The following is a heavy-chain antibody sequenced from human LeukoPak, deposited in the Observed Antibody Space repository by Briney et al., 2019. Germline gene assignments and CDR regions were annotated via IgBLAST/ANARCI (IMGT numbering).Heavy chain of an antibody. V-gene: IGHV4-4*07. Sequence: SETLSLTCTVSGASVSGHYWSWIRQPAGKGLEWVGRIFSSGSSNYNPSLKSRLSMSVVTSKNQFSLKLTSVTAADTAVHYCARDLQKGPYYYAMDVWGQGTTVTVS. J-gene: IGHJ6*02. CDR1: GASVSGHY. CDR2: IFSSGSS. CDR3: ARDLQKGPYYYAMDV. D-gene: IGHD4-11*01.